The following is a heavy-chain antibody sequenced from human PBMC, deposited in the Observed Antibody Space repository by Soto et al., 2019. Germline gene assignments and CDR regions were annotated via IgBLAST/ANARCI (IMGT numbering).Heavy chain of an antibody. Sequence: GGSLRLSCVASGFFFRDFGMHWVRQAPGKGLEWVSVIWYDGSNTYQGESVKGRFTMSRDISKNTLYLQMDSLRAEDTAVYYCAMTTVTIYYYYGMDVWGQGTTVTVSS. CDR2: IWYDGSNT. CDR1: GFFFRDFG. V-gene: IGHV3-33*01. J-gene: IGHJ6*02. D-gene: IGHD4-17*01. CDR3: AMTTVTIYYYYGMDV.